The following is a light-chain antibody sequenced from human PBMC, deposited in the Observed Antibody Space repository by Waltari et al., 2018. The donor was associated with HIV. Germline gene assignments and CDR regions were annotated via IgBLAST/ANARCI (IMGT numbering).Light chain of an antibody. CDR1: SSNIGTNY. CDR3: AAWDDTLTVV. J-gene: IGLJ2*01. V-gene: IGLV1-47*01. CDR2: RNK. Sequence: QSVLTQPPSASGTPGQSVTISCSGTSSNIGTNYVYWYQQFPGTAPKLLIYRNKKRPSGVPDRFAGSKSGTSASLDISGLRSDDEAEYYCAAWDDTLTVVVGGGTKLTVL.